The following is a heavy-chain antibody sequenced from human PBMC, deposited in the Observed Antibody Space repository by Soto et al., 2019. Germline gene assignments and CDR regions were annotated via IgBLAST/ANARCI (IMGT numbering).Heavy chain of an antibody. CDR3: ARSSASDFFLLGYMDV. D-gene: IGHD3-3*01. Sequence: GESLKISCKGSGYSFTSYWIGWVRQMPGKGLEWMGIIYPGDSDTRYSPSFQGQVTISADKSISTAYLQWSSLKASDTAMYYCARSSASDFFLLGYMDVWGKGTTVTVSS. J-gene: IGHJ6*03. V-gene: IGHV5-51*01. CDR1: GYSFTSYW. CDR2: IYPGDSDT.